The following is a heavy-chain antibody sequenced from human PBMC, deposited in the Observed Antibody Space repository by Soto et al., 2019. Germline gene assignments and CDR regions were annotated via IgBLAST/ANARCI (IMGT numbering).Heavy chain of an antibody. J-gene: IGHJ4*02. CDR1: GGSISSSSYY. Sequence: SETLSVTCAVSGGSISSSSYYLGFIRQPPGKGLEWIGSIYYSGSTYYNPSLKSRVTISVDTSKNQFSLKLSSVTAADTAVYYCASDDYGDYPSWGQGTLVTVSS. V-gene: IGHV4-39*01. CDR3: ASDDYGDYPS. CDR2: IYYSGST. D-gene: IGHD4-17*01.